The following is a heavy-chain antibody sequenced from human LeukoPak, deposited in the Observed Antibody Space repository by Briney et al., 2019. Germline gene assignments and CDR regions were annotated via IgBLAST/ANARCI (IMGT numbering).Heavy chain of an antibody. Sequence: SETLSLTCTVSGGSISSYYWSWIRQPPGKGLEWIGYIYYSGSTNCNPSLKSRVAISVDTSKNQFSLKLSSVTAADTAVYYCARHRGSSWFNFDYWGQGTLVTVSS. V-gene: IGHV4-59*08. J-gene: IGHJ4*02. CDR3: ARHRGSSWFNFDY. CDR1: GGSISSYY. D-gene: IGHD6-13*01. CDR2: IYYSGST.